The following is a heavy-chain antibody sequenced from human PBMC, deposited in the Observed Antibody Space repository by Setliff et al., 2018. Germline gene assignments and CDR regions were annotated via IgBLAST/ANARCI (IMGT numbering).Heavy chain of an antibody. CDR1: GFTFTAYT. J-gene: IGHJ1*01. CDR2: IDTSSSYI. Sequence: PGGSLRLSCAASGFTFTAYTMNWVRQAPGKGLEWVSSIDTSSSYIYYADSVKGRFTISRDNAENSLYLQMDSLRVEDTAVYYCARDHGELGQERRTHFFRHWGQGTLVTVSS. CDR3: ARDHGELGQERRTHFFRH. V-gene: IGHV3-21*01. D-gene: IGHD1-1*01.